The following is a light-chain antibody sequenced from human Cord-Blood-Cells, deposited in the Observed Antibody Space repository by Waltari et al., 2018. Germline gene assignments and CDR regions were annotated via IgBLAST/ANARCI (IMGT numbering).Light chain of an antibody. CDR3: NSRDSSGNLVV. V-gene: IGLV3-19*01. J-gene: IGLJ2*01. CDR1: SLSSSY. Sequence: SSDLPQDPAVSVALGQTVRITCQGDSLSSSYASWNQQKPGQAPVLVIYGKNKRPSGIPDRFSGSSSGNTASLTITGAQAEDEADYYCNSRDSSGNLVVFGGGTKLTVL. CDR2: GKN.